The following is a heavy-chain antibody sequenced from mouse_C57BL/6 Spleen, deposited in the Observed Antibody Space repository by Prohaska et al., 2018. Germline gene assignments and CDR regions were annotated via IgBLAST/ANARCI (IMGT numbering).Heavy chain of an antibody. V-gene: IGHV11-2*01. D-gene: IGHD2-1*01. CDR3: MRYGNYWYLDV. Sequence: EVQLLETGGGLVQPGGSRGLSCEGSGFTFSGFWMSWVRQTPGKTLEWIGDINSDGSAINYAPSIKDRFTIFRDNDKSTLYLKMSNVRSEDTATYDGMRYGNYWYLDVWGTGATVTISS. J-gene: IGHJ1*03. CDR2: INSDGSAI. CDR1: GFTFSGFW.